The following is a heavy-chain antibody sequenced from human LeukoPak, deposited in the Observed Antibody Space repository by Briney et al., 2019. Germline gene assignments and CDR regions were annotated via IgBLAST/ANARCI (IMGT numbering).Heavy chain of an antibody. D-gene: IGHD4-17*01. V-gene: IGHV3-30*04. CDR1: GFTFSSYA. Sequence: GRSLRLSCAASGFTFSSYAMHWVRQAPGKGLEWVAVISYDGSNKYYADSVKGRFTISRDNSKNTLYLQMNSLRAEDTAVYYCARGGDYGGYYFDYWGQGTLVTVSS. J-gene: IGHJ4*02. CDR2: ISYDGSNK. CDR3: ARGGDYGGYYFDY.